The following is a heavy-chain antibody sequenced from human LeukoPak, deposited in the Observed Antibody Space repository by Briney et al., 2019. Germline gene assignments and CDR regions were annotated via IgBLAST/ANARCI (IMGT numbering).Heavy chain of an antibody. D-gene: IGHD3-22*01. J-gene: IGHJ2*01. CDR2: IYSGGST. Sequence: GGSLRLSCAASGFTVSSNYMSWVRQAPGKGLEWVSVIYSGGSTYYTDSVKGRFTISRDNSKNTLYLQMNSLRAEDTAVYYCARGNPNDYYDSSGYYGYFDLWGRGTLVTVSS. CDR1: GFTVSSNY. V-gene: IGHV3-53*01. CDR3: ARGNPNDYYDSSGYYGYFDL.